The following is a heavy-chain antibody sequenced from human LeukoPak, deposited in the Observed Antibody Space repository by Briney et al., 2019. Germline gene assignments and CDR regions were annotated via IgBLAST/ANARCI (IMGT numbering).Heavy chain of an antibody. D-gene: IGHD6-19*01. CDR3: VRNQAVASNHGAMDI. J-gene: IGHJ3*02. V-gene: IGHV4-28*01. CDR1: GNSISSSNW. CDR2: VYYSGSA. Sequence: SETLSLTCAVSGNSISSSNWWGWIRQPPGKGLEWIGYVYYSGSAYYNTSLNSRVSMSIDTSKNQFSLKLSSVTAVDTAVYYCVRNQAVASNHGAMDIWGQGTMVTVSS.